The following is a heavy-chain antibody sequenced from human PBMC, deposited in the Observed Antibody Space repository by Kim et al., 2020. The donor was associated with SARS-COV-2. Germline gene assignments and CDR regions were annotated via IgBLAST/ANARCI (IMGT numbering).Heavy chain of an antibody. V-gene: IGHV3-74*01. J-gene: IGHJ4*02. D-gene: IGHD2-15*01. CDR2: INNDGSST. Sequence: GGSLRLSCAASGFTFSSYWMHWIRQAPGKGLLWVSRINNDGSSTSYADSVKGRFTISRDNAKNTLYLQMSSLRAEDTAVYYCADGGRGLGYWGQGNLVTVSS. CDR3: ADGGRGLGY. CDR1: GFTFSSYW.